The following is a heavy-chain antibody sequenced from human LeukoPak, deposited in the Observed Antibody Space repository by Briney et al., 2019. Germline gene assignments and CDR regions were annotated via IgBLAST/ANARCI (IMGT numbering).Heavy chain of an antibody. V-gene: IGHV1-2*02. CDR2: INPNSGGT. CDR1: VYTFTGYY. CDR3: ARAYSSSWFPHYDFDY. Sequence: GASVEVSCKASVYTFTGYYMHWVRQAPGQGLEWMGWINPNSGGTNYAQKFQGRVTMTRDTSISTAYMELSRLRSDDTAVYYCARAYSSSWFPHYDFDYWGQGTLVTVSS. J-gene: IGHJ4*02. D-gene: IGHD6-13*01.